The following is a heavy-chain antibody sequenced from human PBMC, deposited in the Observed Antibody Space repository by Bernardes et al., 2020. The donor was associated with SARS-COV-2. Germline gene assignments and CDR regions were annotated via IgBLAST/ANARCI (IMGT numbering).Heavy chain of an antibody. D-gene: IGHD6-25*01. CDR1: GFTLSTYA. J-gene: IGHJ4*02. CDR3: CRGRQRPPFY. Sequence: GGSLRLSRAASGFTLSTYAMHWVRQAPGKGLEWVALISYDGSNKYHADSVKGRFTISRDNSKNTLYLQMNSLRAEDTAVYYCCRGRQRPPFYWGQGTPVTVSS. V-gene: IGHV3-30-3*01. CDR2: ISYDGSNK.